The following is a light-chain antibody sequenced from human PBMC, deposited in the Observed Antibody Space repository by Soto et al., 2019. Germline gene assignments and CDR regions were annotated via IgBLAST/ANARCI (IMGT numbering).Light chain of an antibody. Sequence: EIVMTQSPATLSVSPGEXATLSCRASQSVSTNLAWYQQKPGQAPRLLIFAASTRPTGIPARFSGSGSGTEFTLTISGLQSEDFAVYYCQQYNNWPRTFGQGTK. CDR1: QSVSTN. CDR2: AAS. J-gene: IGKJ1*01. CDR3: QQYNNWPRT. V-gene: IGKV3-15*01.